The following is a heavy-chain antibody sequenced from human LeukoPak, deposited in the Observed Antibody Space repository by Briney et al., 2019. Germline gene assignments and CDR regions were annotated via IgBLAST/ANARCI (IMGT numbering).Heavy chain of an antibody. CDR1: GYTFTGYY. CDR3: ARLASGSYLDLDY. CDR2: INPNSGGT. V-gene: IGHV1-2*02. J-gene: IGHJ4*02. D-gene: IGHD1-26*01. Sequence: ASVKVSCKASGYTFTGYYMHWVRQAPGQGLEWMGWINPNSGGTNYAQKFQGRVTMTRDTSTSTAYMELSRLRSDDTAVYYCARLASGSYLDLDYWGQGTLVTVSS.